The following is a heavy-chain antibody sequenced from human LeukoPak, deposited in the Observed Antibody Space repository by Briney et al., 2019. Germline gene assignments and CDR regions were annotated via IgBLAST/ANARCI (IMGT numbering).Heavy chain of an antibody. CDR2: IYYSGST. J-gene: IGHJ6*03. CDR3: ARGSYYYYMDV. V-gene: IGHV4-59*01. CDR1: GGSISSYY. Sequence: SKTLSLTCTVSGGSISSYYWSWIRQPPGKGLEWIGYIYYSGSTNYNPSLKSRVTISVDTSKNQFSLKLSSVTAADTAVYYCARGSYYYYMDVWGKGTTVTVSS.